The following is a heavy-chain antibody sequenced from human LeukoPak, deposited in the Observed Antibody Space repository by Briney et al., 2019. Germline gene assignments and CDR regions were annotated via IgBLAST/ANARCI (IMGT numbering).Heavy chain of an antibody. CDR3: AKIATQGELFLSGSLVF. J-gene: IGHJ2*01. CDR1: GFTFNNYG. Sequence: PGGSLRLSCAASGFTFNNYGMLWVRQAPGKGLEWVAVTSYDGSDKHHADPVKGRFTIARDNSKNTLYLQMNSLRTEDTAVYYCAKIATQGELFLSGSLVFGARGPRVTVS. CDR2: TSYDGSDK. D-gene: IGHD3-10*01. V-gene: IGHV3-30*18.